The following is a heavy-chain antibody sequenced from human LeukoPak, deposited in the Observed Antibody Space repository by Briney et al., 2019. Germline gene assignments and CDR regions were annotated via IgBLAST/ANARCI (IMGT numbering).Heavy chain of an antibody. Sequence: GGSLRLPCGASGCTFSNSWMSWVRRSPGKARKWGGFIKLRSYSAPTDYPAPLKGRFTTSIHDPKNTLYLQMNSLKTEDTAVYYCSEGLGRTDTDSWGQGTLVTVSS. CDR3: SEGLGRTDTDS. V-gene: IGHV3-15*01. D-gene: IGHD3/OR15-3a*01. CDR2: IKLRSYSAPT. CDR1: GCTFSNSW. J-gene: IGHJ4*02.